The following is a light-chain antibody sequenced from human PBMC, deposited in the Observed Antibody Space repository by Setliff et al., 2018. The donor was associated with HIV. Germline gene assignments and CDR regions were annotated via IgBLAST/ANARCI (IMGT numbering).Light chain of an antibody. CDR3: SSYTSIITVV. Sequence: QSVLAQPPSVSGSPGQSVTISCTGTSSDVGNYNRVSWYQQPPGAAPKLIIYEVSNRPSGVPDRFSGSKSGNMASLTISGLQADDEALYFCSSYTSIITVVFGTGTKVTVL. V-gene: IGLV2-18*02. CDR1: SSDVGNYNR. J-gene: IGLJ1*01. CDR2: EVS.